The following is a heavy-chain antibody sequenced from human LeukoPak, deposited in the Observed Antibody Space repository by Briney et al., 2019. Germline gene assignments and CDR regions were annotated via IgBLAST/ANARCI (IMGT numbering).Heavy chain of an antibody. CDR3: ARDGGYSGYDADC. J-gene: IGHJ4*02. CDR2: ISDSSAM. D-gene: IGHD5-12*01. V-gene: IGHV3-48*01. CDR1: GFTFITYS. Sequence: GGSLRLSCAASGFTFITYSMKWVRQAPGKGLEWVSYISDSSAMYYADSVRGRFTISRENDKNSLFLQMNSLRAEDTAVYYCARDGGYSGYDADCWGQGTLVTVSS.